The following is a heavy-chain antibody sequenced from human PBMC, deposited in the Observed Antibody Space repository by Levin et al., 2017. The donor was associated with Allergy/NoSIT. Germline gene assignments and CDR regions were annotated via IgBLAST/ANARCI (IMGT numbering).Heavy chain of an antibody. Sequence: GGSLRLSCAASGFTFSSYSMNWVRQAPGKGLEWVSYISSSSSTIYYADSVKGRFTISRDNAKNSLYLQMNSLRAEDTAVYYCASGSYGDYAAWFAYWGQGTLVTVSS. CDR1: GFTFSSYS. V-gene: IGHV3-48*01. D-gene: IGHD4-17*01. CDR2: ISSSSSTI. J-gene: IGHJ4*02. CDR3: ASGSYGDYAAWFAY.